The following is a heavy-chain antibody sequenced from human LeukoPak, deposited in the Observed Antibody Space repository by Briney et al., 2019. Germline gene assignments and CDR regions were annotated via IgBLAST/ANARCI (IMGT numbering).Heavy chain of an antibody. CDR1: GGSISSSSYY. J-gene: IGHJ3*02. CDR3: ASRTKLGPGEDAFDI. Sequence: SETLSLXCTVSGGSISSSSYYWGWIRQPPGKGPEWIGSIYYSGSTYYNPSLKSRVTISVDTSKNQFSLKLSSVTAADTAVYYCASRTKLGPGEDAFDIWGQGTMVTVSS. D-gene: IGHD3-10*01. V-gene: IGHV4-39*01. CDR2: IYYSGST.